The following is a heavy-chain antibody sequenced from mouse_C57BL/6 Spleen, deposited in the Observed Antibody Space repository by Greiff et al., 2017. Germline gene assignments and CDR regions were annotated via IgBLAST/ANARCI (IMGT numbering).Heavy chain of an antibody. CDR3: ARYHNHEGFAY. CDR2: IRNKANGYTT. J-gene: IGHJ3*01. D-gene: IGHD1-3*01. CDR1: GFTFTDYY. Sequence: EVQGVESGGGLVQPGGSLSLSCAASGFTFTDYYMSWVRQPPGKALEWLGFIRNKANGYTTAYSASVKGRFTISRDNSQSILYLQMNALRAEDSATYYCARYHNHEGFAYWGQGTLVTVSA. V-gene: IGHV7-3*01.